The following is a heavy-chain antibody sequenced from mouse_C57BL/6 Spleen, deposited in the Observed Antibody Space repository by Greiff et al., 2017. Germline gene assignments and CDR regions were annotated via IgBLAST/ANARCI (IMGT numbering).Heavy chain of an antibody. CDR1: GFSLTNYG. J-gene: IGHJ4*01. V-gene: IGHV2-2*01. D-gene: IGHD1-3*01. CDR2: IWSGGST. Sequence: QVQLQQSGPGLVQPSPSLSISCTASGFSLTNYGVHWVRQSPGKGLEWLGMIWSGGSTDNNAAFISRVSTSKDNSNTQVFFQMNSLQADDAAVYYCVRENFCGSSYAMDYWGQGTSVTVSS. CDR3: VRENFCGSSYAMDY.